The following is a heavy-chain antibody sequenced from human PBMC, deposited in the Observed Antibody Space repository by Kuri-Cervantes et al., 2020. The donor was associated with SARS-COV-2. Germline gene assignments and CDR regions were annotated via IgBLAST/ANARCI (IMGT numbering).Heavy chain of an antibody. Sequence: SETLSLTCTVSGGSISSSSYYWSWIRQPPGKGLEWIGEINHSGSTNYNPSLKSRVTISVDTSKNQFSLKLSSVTAADTAVYYCARGVWFRELSFHYYYYMDVWGKGTTVTVSS. CDR2: INHSGST. V-gene: IGHV4-39*07. CDR3: ARGVWFRELSFHYYYYMDV. D-gene: IGHD3-10*01. J-gene: IGHJ6*03. CDR1: GGSISSSSYY.